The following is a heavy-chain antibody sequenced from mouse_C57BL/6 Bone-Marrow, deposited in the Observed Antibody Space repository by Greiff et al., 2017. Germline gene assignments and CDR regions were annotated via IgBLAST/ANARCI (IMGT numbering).Heavy chain of an antibody. V-gene: IGHV1-72*01. J-gene: IGHJ1*03. CDR3: AQLSPLDFDV. Sequence: VQLQQPGAELVKPGASVKLSCKASGYAFTSYWMHWVKQRPGRGLEWIGRIDPNSGGTKYNEKFKSKATLTVDKPSSTAYMQLSSLTSEDSAVYYCAQLSPLDFDVWGTGTTVTVSS. CDR1: GYAFTSYW. CDR2: IDPNSGGT. D-gene: IGHD6-1*01.